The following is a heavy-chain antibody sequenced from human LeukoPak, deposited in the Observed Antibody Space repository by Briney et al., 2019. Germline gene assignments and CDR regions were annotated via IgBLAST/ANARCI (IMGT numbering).Heavy chain of an antibody. V-gene: IGHV3-23*01. CDR1: GFTFSTYA. CDR3: AVPGSAYCPAPFDY. Sequence: PGGSLRLSCAASGFTFSTYAMHWVRQAPGKGLEWLSGVSGRGCDTYYADSVKGRFTISRDESKNTLYLQINSLRAEDTAVDYCAVPGSAYCPAPFDYWGQGTLVTVSS. D-gene: IGHD3-22*01. CDR2: VSGRGCDT. J-gene: IGHJ4*02.